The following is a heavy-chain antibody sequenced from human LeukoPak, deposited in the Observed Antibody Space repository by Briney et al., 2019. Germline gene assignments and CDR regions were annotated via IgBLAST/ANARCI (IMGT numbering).Heavy chain of an antibody. D-gene: IGHD3-16*01. CDR2: LAATT. Sequence: GGSLRLSCAASGFTFSSYAMSWVRQAPGKGLGWVSTLAATTYYADSVKGRFTISRDNSMDTLYLQMDSLRADDTAVYYCAKENIPFGSSVVNRVGGAFDIWGQGTRVTVSS. J-gene: IGHJ3*02. CDR1: GFTFSSYA. CDR3: AKENIPFGSSVVNRVGGAFDI. V-gene: IGHV3-23*01.